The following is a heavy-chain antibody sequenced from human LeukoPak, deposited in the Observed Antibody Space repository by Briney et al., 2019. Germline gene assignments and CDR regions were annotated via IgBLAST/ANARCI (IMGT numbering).Heavy chain of an antibody. J-gene: IGHJ4*02. D-gene: IGHD3-9*01. Sequence: GGSLRLSCAASGFTFSSYEMNWVRQAPGKGLEWVSYISSSGSTIYYADSVKGRFTISRDNAKNSLYLQMNSLRAEDTAVYYCARGKRSYDILTGYYDFDYWGQGTLVTVSS. CDR2: ISSSGSTI. V-gene: IGHV3-48*03. CDR3: ARGKRSYDILTGYYDFDY. CDR1: GFTFSSYE.